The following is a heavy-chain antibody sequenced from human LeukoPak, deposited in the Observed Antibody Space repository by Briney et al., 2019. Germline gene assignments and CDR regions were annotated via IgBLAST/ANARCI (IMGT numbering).Heavy chain of an antibody. D-gene: IGHD3-22*01. CDR3: ARDWAPYYYDSSGYYPDY. CDR2: IWYDGSNK. J-gene: IGHJ4*02. CDR1: GFTFSSYG. V-gene: IGHV3-33*01. Sequence: GGSLRLSCAASGFTFSSYGMHWVRQAPGKGLEWVAVIWYDGSNKYYADSVKGRFTISRDNSKNTLYLQMNSLRAEDTAVYYCARDWAPYYYDSSGYYPDYWGQGTLVTVSS.